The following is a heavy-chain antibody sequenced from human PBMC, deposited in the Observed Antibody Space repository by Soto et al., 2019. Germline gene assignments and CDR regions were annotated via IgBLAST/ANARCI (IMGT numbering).Heavy chain of an antibody. D-gene: IGHD3-22*01. Sequence: QVQLQESGPGLVRPSQTLSLICTVSGASLSNSGHYWSWIRQHPGRGLEWIGHIYYSGSTYYNPSLQRRVTISINTSKNQFSLELNSVTAADTAVYYCTRDYYDTSVSHYAKAFDLWGHGTMVTVSS. CDR3: TRDYYDTSVSHYAKAFDL. V-gene: IGHV4-31*02. CDR1: GASLSNSGHY. J-gene: IGHJ3*01. CDR2: IYYSGST.